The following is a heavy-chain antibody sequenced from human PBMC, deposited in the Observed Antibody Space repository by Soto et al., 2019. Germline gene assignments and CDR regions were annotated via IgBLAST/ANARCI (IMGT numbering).Heavy chain of an antibody. V-gene: IGHV4-38-2*02. J-gene: IGHJ4*02. CDR2: LYHSGTT. D-gene: IGHD3-10*01. Sequence: PSETLSLTCTVSGYSTTNGFYWGWIRQPPRKGLEWIGSLYHSGTTYYTPSLKSRVTISVVTSKNQFSLKVTSVTAADTAVYYCARVRGASGNQYFDSWGQGTLVTVSS. CDR1: GYSTTNGFY. CDR3: ARVRGASGNQYFDS.